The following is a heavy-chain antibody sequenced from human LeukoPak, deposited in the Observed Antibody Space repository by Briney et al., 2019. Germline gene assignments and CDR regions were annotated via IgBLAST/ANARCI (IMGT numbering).Heavy chain of an antibody. Sequence: GGSLRLSCAASGFTFSTYNLNWVRQAPGTGLEWVSSISSGSSHINYADSVKGRFTISRDNTKNSLYLQINSLRADDTAVYYCVRDHDSNSGAFHFWGQGTMVTVSS. CDR3: VRDHDSNSGAFHF. V-gene: IGHV3-21*01. CDR1: GFTFSTYN. CDR2: ISSGSSHI. D-gene: IGHD6-6*01. J-gene: IGHJ3*01.